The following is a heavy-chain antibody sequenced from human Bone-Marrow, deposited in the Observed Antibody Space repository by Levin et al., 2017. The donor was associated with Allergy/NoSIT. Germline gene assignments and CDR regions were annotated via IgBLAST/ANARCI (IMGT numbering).Heavy chain of an antibody. D-gene: IGHD6-6*01. CDR3: AREGGTASSIAAKGFDY. Sequence: GGSLRLSCAASGFTFSSYSMNWVRQAPGKGLEWVSSISSSSSYIYYADSVKGRFTISRDNAKNSLYLQMNSLRAEDTAVYYCAREGGTASSIAAKGFDYWGQGTLVTVSS. V-gene: IGHV3-21*01. CDR2: ISSSSSYI. CDR1: GFTFSSYS. J-gene: IGHJ4*02.